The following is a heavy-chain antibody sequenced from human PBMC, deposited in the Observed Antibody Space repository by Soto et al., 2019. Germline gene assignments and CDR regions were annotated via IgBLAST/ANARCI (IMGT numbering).Heavy chain of an antibody. J-gene: IGHJ4*02. CDR2: IYYSGST. V-gene: IGHV4-59*01. Sequence: SETLSLTCAVYGGSFSGYYWSWIRQPPGKGLEWIGYIYYSGSTNYNPSLKSRVTISVDTSKNQFSLKLGSVTAADTAVYYCARAVDTGGGIVVVMLFDYWGQGTLVTVSS. CDR1: GGSFSGYY. CDR3: ARAVDTGGGIVVVMLFDY. D-gene: IGHD3-22*01.